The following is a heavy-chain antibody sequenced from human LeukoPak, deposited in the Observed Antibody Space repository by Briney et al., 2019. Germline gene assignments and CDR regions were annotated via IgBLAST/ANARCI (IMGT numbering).Heavy chain of an antibody. V-gene: IGHV4-38-2*02. CDR3: ARGFRGDNLDY. Sequence: SETLSLTCTVSGYSISSAYYWGWIRQPPGKGLEWIGTMYHSGSTNYNPSLKSRVTISVDTSKNQFSLKLSFVTAADTAVYFCARGFRGDNLDYWGQGTLVTVSS. CDR1: GYSISSAYY. CDR2: MYHSGST. J-gene: IGHJ4*02. D-gene: IGHD1-14*01.